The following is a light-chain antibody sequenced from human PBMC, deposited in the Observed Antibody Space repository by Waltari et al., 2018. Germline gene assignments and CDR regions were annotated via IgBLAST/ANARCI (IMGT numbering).Light chain of an antibody. J-gene: IGLJ3*02. CDR2: VNSDGSH. CDR3: QTGGHGTWV. Sequence: LVLTQSPSASASLGASVKLTCTLSSGHSSNVIAWLQQQPGKGPRYVMKVNSDGSHRKGDDIPDRFSASNSGTECYLTISSLQSEDEADYYCQTGGHGTWVFGGGTKLTVL. CDR1: SGHSSNV. V-gene: IGLV4-69*01.